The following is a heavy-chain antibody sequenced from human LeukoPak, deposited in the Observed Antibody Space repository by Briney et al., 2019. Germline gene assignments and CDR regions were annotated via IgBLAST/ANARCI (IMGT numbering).Heavy chain of an antibody. CDR3: ARLSDYGSGNFDY. J-gene: IGHJ4*02. CDR2: INHSGST. CDR1: GGSFSGYY. D-gene: IGHD3-10*01. Sequence: SETLSLTCAVHGGSFSGYYWSWIRQPPGKGLEWIGEINHSGSTNYNPSLKSRVTISVDTSNNHFSLKLSSVTAADTAVYYCARLSDYGSGNFDYWGQGTLVTVSS. V-gene: IGHV4-34*01.